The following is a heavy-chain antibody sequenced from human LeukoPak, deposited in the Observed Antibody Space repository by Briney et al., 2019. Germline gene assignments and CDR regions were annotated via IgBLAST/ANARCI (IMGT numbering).Heavy chain of an antibody. Sequence: SETLSLTCTVSGGSISSYYWSWLRQPPGKGLEWIGLIYYSGSTNYNPSLKSRVTISVDTSKNQFSLKLNSVTAADTAVYYCAKEGYCGGDCYWGHKPANDAFDIWGQGTMVTVSS. D-gene: IGHD2-21*02. J-gene: IGHJ3*02. CDR2: IYYSGST. CDR3: AKEGYCGGDCYWGHKPANDAFDI. V-gene: IGHV4-59*01. CDR1: GGSISSYY.